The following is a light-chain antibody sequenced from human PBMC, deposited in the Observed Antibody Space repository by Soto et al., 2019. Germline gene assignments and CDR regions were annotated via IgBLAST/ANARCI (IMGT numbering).Light chain of an antibody. J-gene: IGKJ2*01. Sequence: DIQMTQSPSTLPASVGDRVTITCRASQTINNWLAWYQQKPGKAPKLLIYKTSSLQSGVPSRFSGSGSGTEFTLTISCLQPDDFATYYCQQYSSYSLYTFGQGTKVEMK. CDR2: KTS. CDR3: QQYSSYSLYT. V-gene: IGKV1-5*03. CDR1: QTINNW.